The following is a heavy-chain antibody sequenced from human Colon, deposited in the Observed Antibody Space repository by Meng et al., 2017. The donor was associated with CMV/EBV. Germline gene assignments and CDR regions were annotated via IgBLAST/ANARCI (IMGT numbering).Heavy chain of an antibody. D-gene: IGHD3-3*01. CDR2: TIPAFGIP. V-gene: IGHV1-69*01. CDR1: GTVSNYG. Sequence: GTVSNYGSRWVRQVPGQGLEWMGGTIPAFGIPHNSQKCQRRSTISAEEATRTVYMELSSLRAEDTTVYYCATGENVKPRMVTYDFNYGAPGTLVTVSS. CDR3: ATGENVKPRMVTYDFNY. J-gene: IGHJ4*02.